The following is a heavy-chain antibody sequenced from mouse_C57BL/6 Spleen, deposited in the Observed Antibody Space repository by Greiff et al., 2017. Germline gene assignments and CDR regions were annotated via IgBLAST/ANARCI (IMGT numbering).Heavy chain of an antibody. Sequence: DVMLVESGGGLVKPGGSLKLSCAASGFTFSSYAMSWVRQTPEKRLEWVATISDGGSYTYYPDNVKGRFTISRDNAKNNLYLQMSHLKSEDTAMYYCARDGSSYVEAMDYWGQGTSVTVSS. CDR2: ISDGGSYT. CDR3: ARDGSSYVEAMDY. J-gene: IGHJ4*01. CDR1: GFTFSSYA. V-gene: IGHV5-4*01. D-gene: IGHD1-1*01.